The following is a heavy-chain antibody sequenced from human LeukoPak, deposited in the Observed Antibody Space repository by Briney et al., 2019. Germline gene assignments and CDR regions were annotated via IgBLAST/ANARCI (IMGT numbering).Heavy chain of an antibody. D-gene: IGHD3-3*01. J-gene: IGHJ5*02. CDR1: GFTVSSNY. V-gene: IGHV3-53*01. CDR3: ARGIPRITIFGVALLP. CDR2: IYSGGST. Sequence: PGGSLRLSCAASGFTVSSNYMSWVRQAPGKGLEWVSVIYSGGSTYYADSVKGRFTISRDNSKNTLYLQMNSLRAEDTAVYYCARGIPRITIFGVALLPWGQGTLVTVSS.